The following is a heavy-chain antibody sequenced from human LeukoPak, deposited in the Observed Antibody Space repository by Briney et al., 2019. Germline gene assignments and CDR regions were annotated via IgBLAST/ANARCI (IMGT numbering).Heavy chain of an antibody. V-gene: IGHV4-59*11. CDR3: ARDEYPSSGWYRYFQH. CDR2: IYYSGST. Sequence: SETLSLTCTVSGGSISSHYWSWIRQPPGKGLEWIGYIYYSGSTNYNPSLKGRVTISVDTSKNQFSLKLSSVTAADTAVYYCARDEYPSSGWYRYFQHWGQGTLVTVSS. D-gene: IGHD6-19*01. CDR1: GGSISSHY. J-gene: IGHJ1*01.